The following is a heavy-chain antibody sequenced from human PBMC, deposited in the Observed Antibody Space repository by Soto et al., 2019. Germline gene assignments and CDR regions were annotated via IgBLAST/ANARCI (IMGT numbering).Heavy chain of an antibody. Sequence: DVQLVESGGGLVQPGRSLRLSCAASGFTFDDYAMHWVRQAPGKGLEWVSGISWNSGSIGYADSVKGRFTISRDNAKNSLYLQRNSLRAEDTALYYCATDSAYALLTFFDYWGQGPLVTVSS. CDR1: GFTFDDYA. V-gene: IGHV3-9*01. CDR2: ISWNSGSI. CDR3: ATDSAYALLTFFDY. J-gene: IGHJ4*02. D-gene: IGHD3-16*01.